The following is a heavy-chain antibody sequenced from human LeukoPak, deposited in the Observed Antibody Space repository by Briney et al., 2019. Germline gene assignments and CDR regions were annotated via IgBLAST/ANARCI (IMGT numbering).Heavy chain of an antibody. CDR2: ISWNSGSI. J-gene: IGHJ4*02. D-gene: IGHD6-19*01. CDR3: AKDSGQWLVRPFDY. CDR1: GFTFDDYA. Sequence: GRSLRLSCAASGFTFDDYAMQRVRQAPGKGLEWVSGISWNSGSIGYADSVKGRFTISRDNAKNSLYLQMNSLRAEDTALYYCAKDSGQWLVRPFDYWGQGTLVTVSS. V-gene: IGHV3-9*01.